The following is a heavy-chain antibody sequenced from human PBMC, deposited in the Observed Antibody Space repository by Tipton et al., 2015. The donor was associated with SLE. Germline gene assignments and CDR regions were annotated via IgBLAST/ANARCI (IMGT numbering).Heavy chain of an antibody. CDR3: ARGRMTRYGFDI. J-gene: IGHJ3*02. Sequence: QLVQSGPEVKKAGASMKVSCKASGYTFSNYGISWVRRAPGQGLEWMGWISTYNGNTNSAQKLQGRVTMTTDTSTSTAYMELRSLRSDDTAVYYCARGRMTRYGFDIWGQGTMVTVSS. V-gene: IGHV1-18*01. CDR1: GYTFSNYG. D-gene: IGHD2-21*02. CDR2: ISTYNGNT.